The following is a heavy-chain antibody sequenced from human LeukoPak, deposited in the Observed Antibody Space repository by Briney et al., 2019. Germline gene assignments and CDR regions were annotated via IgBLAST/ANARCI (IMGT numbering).Heavy chain of an antibody. J-gene: IGHJ5*02. CDR1: GFTFSSYA. CDR2: ISYDGSNK. D-gene: IGHD2-15*01. Sequence: GRSLRLSCAASGFTFSSYAMHWVRQAPAKGLEWVAVISYDGSNKYYADSVKGRFTISRDNSKDTLYLQMNSLRAEDTAVYYCARGGVVVVAATPDWFDPWGQGTLVTVSS. CDR3: ARGGVVVVAATPDWFDP. V-gene: IGHV3-30-3*01.